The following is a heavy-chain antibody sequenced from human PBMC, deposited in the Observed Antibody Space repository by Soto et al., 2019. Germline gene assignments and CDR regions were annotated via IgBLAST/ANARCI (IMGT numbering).Heavy chain of an antibody. D-gene: IGHD5-12*01. CDR2: VDGSGYDT. CDR1: GFTFSSFA. V-gene: IGHV3-23*01. J-gene: IGHJ4*02. Sequence: ERQLLESGGGLVQPGGSLRLSCVASGFTFSSFAMGWVRQSPGTGLEWVAGVDGSGYDTSFGASVKGRFTISRDNSENTLFLHMTNLRAEDTARYYCAKEIMAAAYATTSAFDLWGPGTVVTFS. CDR3: AKEIMAAAYATTSAFDL.